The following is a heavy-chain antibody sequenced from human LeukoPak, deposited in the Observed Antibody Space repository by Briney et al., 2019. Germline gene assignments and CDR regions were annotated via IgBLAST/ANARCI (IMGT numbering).Heavy chain of an antibody. Sequence: GRSLRLSCAASGFTFRDYYMSWIRQAPGKGLEWVSYISSSSSYTNYAGSVKGRFTISRDNAENSLFLQMNSLRAEDTAVYYCARDAPGDNPIDYWGQGTLVTVSS. CDR3: ARDAPGDNPIDY. D-gene: IGHD4-17*01. CDR1: GFTFRDYY. J-gene: IGHJ4*02. V-gene: IGHV3-11*06. CDR2: ISSSSSYT.